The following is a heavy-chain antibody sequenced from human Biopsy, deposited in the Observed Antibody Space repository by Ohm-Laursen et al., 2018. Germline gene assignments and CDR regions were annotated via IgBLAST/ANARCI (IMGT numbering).Heavy chain of an antibody. V-gene: IGHV3-7*01. J-gene: IGHJ5*02. D-gene: IGHD2-8*02. CDR3: ARDSLVGGPS. CDR2: INQGGSEN. Sequence: SLRLSCSASGFTFDTYWMSWVRQAPGKGLEWVANINQGGSENYYVESVKGRFTISRDNAKNSLYLQMNSLRAEDTAVYYCARDSLVGGPSWGRGTLVTVSS. CDR1: GFTFDTYW.